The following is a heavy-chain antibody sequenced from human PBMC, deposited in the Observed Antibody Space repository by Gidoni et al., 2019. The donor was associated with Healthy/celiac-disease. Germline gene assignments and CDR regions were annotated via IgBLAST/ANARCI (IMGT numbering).Heavy chain of an antibody. CDR3: TTARDDYGDYYDAFDI. CDR2: IKSKTDGGTT. J-gene: IGHJ3*02. V-gene: IGHV3-15*07. Sequence: ELQLVESGGGLVKPGGSLRLSCAASGFTFSNAWLNWVRQAPGKRLEWVGRIKSKTDGGTTDYAAPVKGRFTISRDDSKNTLYLQMNSLKTEDTAVYYCTTARDDYGDYYDAFDIWGQGTMVTVSS. CDR1: GFTFSNAW. D-gene: IGHD4-17*01.